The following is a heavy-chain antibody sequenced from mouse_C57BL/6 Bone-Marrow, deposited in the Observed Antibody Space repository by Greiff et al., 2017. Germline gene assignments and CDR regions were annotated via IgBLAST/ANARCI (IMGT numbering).Heavy chain of an antibody. J-gene: IGHJ3*01. CDR2: ISNGGGST. CDR1: GFTFSDYY. D-gene: IGHD3-2*02. Sequence: EVKLVESGGGLVQPGGSLKLSCAASGFTFSDYYMYWVRQTPEKRLEWVAYISNGGGSTYYPDTVKGRFTISRDNAKNTLYLQMSRLKSEDTAMYYCARPGWGEVAYWGQGTLVTVSA. CDR3: ARPGWGEVAY. V-gene: IGHV5-12*01.